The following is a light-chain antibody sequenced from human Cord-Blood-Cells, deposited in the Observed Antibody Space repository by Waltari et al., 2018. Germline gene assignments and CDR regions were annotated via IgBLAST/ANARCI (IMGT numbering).Light chain of an antibody. V-gene: IGKV1-39*01. Sequence: DIQMTQSPSSLSASVGDRLTINCRASQSISSYLNWYKQKPGKAPKLLIYAASSLQSGVPSRFSGSGSGTDFTLTISSLQPEDFATYYCQQSYSTPLTFGGGTKVEIK. CDR2: AAS. J-gene: IGKJ4*01. CDR3: QQSYSTPLT. CDR1: QSISSY.